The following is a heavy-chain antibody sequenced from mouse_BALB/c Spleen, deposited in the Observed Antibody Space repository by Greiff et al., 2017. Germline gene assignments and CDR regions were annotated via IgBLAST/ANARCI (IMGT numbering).Heavy chain of an antibody. CDR1: GFTFSDYY. CDR3: ARDDDDYAMDY. J-gene: IGHJ4*01. D-gene: IGHD2-12*01. Sequence: EVNLVESGGGLVKPGGSLKLSCAASGFTFSDYYMYWVRQTPEKRLEWVATISDGGSYTYYPDSVKGRFTISRDNAKNNLYLQMSSLKSEDTAMYYCARDDDDYAMDYWGQGTSVTVSS. V-gene: IGHV5-4*02. CDR2: ISDGGSYT.